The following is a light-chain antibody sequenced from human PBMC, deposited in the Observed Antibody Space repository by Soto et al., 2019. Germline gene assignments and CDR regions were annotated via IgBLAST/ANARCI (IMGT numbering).Light chain of an antibody. CDR1: QSVSSN. CDR3: QQYNNWPWT. J-gene: IGKJ1*01. CDR2: GAS. V-gene: IGKV3-15*01. Sequence: IVMTQSPVTLSVSPGERATLSCRASQSVSSNLAWHQQKPGQAPRLLIYGASTRATGISARFSGSGSGTEFTLTISSLLSEDFAVYYCQQYNNWPWTFGQGTKVEI.